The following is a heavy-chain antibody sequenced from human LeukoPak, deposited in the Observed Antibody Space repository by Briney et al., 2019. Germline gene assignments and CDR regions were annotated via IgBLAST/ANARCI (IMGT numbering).Heavy chain of an antibody. CDR1: GFDFNPFS. CDR3: AKAAHPDTYYYGSGSPHFDY. D-gene: IGHD3-10*01. CDR2: ITISGSGT. Sequence: SGGSLRLSCAASGFDFNPFSMSWVRQAPGMGLDWLSAITISGSGTYYADSVKGRFTISRDNSNNTLYLQMNSLRAEDTAVYYCAKAAHPDTYYYGSGSPHFDYWGQGTLVTVSS. J-gene: IGHJ4*02. V-gene: IGHV3-23*05.